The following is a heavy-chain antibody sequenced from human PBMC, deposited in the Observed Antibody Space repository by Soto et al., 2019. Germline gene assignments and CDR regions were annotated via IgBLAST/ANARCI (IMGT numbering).Heavy chain of an antibody. CDR3: AKDGIAAAGNDY. Sequence: GGSLRLSCATSGFTFSAYSINWVRQAPGKGLDWVSSISSTSSVIFYAESVRGRFTISRDNSKNTLYLQMNSLRAEDTAVYYCAKDGIAAAGNDYWGQGTLVTVSS. CDR1: GFTFSAYS. CDR2: ISSTSSVI. J-gene: IGHJ4*02. V-gene: IGHV3-21*04. D-gene: IGHD6-13*01.